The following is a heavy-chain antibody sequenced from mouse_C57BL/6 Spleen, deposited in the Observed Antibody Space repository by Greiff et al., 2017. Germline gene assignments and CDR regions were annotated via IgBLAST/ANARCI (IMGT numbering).Heavy chain of an antibody. CDR3: ARVDLAVRRLMDY. CDR2: INPNNGGT. CDR1: GYTFTDYN. J-gene: IGHJ4*01. V-gene: IGHV1-22*01. Sequence: VQLQQSGPELVQPGASVKMSCKASGYTFTDYNMHWVKQSHGKSLEWIGYINPNNGGTSYNQKFKGKATLTVNKSSSTAYMELRSLTSEDSAVYYCARVDLAVRRLMDYWGQGTSVTVSS. D-gene: IGHD2-14*01.